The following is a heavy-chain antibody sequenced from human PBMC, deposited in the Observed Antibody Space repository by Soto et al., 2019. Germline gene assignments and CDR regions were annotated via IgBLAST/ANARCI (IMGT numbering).Heavy chain of an antibody. CDR3: AKARAQYYDFWSGYPVDY. V-gene: IGHV3-23*01. J-gene: IGHJ4*02. D-gene: IGHD3-3*01. CDR2: ISGSGGST. CDR1: GFTFSSYD. Sequence: PGGSLRLSCAASGFTFSSYDMSWVRQAPGKGLEWVSAISGSGGSTYYADSVKGRFTISRDNSKNTLYLQMNSLRAEDTAVYYCAKARAQYYDFWSGYPVDYWGQGTLVTVSS.